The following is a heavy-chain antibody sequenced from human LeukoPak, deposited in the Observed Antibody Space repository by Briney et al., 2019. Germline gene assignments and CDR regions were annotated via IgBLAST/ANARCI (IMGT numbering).Heavy chain of an antibody. CDR3: AKDRIGAVMYFDD. J-gene: IGHJ4*02. V-gene: IGHV3-23*01. Sequence: PGGSLRLSCAASGFTFSSYGMSWVRQAPGKGLEWVSAMTGSGDTTYYADSVKGRFTISRDNSKNTLYLQMNSLRAEDTAVYYCAKDRIGAVMYFDDWGQGTLVTVSS. D-gene: IGHD6-13*01. CDR2: MTGSGDTT. CDR1: GFTFSSYG.